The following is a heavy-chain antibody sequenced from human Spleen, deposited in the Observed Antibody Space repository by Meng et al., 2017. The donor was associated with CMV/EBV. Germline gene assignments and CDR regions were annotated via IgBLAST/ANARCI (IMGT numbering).Heavy chain of an antibody. J-gene: IGHJ4*02. CDR3: ARSANYYDSSGYWSGYFDY. CDR1: GVTFSSYS. Sequence: EVQLVESGXGLVKPGGSXRLSCADSGVTFSSYSMNWVRQAPGKGLEWVSSISSSSSYIYYADSVKGRFTISRDNAKNSLYLQMNSLRAEDTAVYYCARSANYYDSSGYWSGYFDYWGQGTLVTVSS. V-gene: IGHV3-21*01. D-gene: IGHD3-22*01. CDR2: ISSSSSYI.